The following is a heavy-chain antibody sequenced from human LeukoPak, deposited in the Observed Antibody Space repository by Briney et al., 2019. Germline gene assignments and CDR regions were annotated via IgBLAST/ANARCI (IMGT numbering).Heavy chain of an antibody. D-gene: IGHD6-13*01. V-gene: IGHV4-34*01. CDR3: ARGPGYSSSDGAFDI. Sequence: SETLSLTCAVYGGSFSGYYWSWIRKPPGKGLEWIGEINHSGSTNYNPSLKSRVTISVDTSKNQFSLKLSSVTAADTAVYYCARGPGYSSSDGAFDIWGQGTMVTVSS. J-gene: IGHJ3*02. CDR2: INHSGST. CDR1: GGSFSGYY.